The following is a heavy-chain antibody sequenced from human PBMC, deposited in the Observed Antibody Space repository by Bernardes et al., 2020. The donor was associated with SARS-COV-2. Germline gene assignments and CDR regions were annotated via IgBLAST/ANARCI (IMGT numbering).Heavy chain of an antibody. Sequence: ASVKVSCKASGYTFPSYYVNWVRQAPGQGLEGMGIINTSGGSTNYAQNFQGRVTVTRDTSTSTVYMELSGLRSEDTAVYYCARDGGTFDNWKDPYNYGMDVWGQGTTVTVSS. J-gene: IGHJ6*02. D-gene: IGHD1-1*01. CDR3: ARDGGTFDNWKDPYNYGMDV. CDR2: INTSGGST. V-gene: IGHV1-46*01. CDR1: GYTFPSYY.